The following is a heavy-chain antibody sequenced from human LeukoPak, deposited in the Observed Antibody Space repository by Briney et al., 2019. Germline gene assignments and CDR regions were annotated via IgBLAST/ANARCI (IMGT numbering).Heavy chain of an antibody. J-gene: IGHJ4*02. CDR3: ARLGRKVQGDY. Sequence: ASVKVSCKASGYTFTSYDINWVRQATGQGLEWMGWMNPNSGNTGYAQKFQGRVTMTTDTSTSTAYMELRSLRSDDTAVYYCARLGRKVQGDYWGQGTLVTVSS. V-gene: IGHV1-8*01. D-gene: IGHD1-1*01. CDR1: GYTFTSYD. CDR2: MNPNSGNT.